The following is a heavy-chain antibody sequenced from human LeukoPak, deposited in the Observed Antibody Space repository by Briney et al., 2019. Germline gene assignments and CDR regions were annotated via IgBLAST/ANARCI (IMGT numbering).Heavy chain of an antibody. V-gene: IGHV4-4*02. Sequence: SGTLSLTCAVSGGSISSSNWWSWVRQPPGKGLEWIGEIYHSGSTNYNPSLKSRVTISVDKSKNQFSLKLSSVTAADTAVYYCARDPYCGGDCPYYFDYWGQGTLVTVSS. D-gene: IGHD2-21*02. CDR3: ARDPYCGGDCPYYFDY. CDR2: IYHSGST. J-gene: IGHJ4*02. CDR1: GGSISSSNW.